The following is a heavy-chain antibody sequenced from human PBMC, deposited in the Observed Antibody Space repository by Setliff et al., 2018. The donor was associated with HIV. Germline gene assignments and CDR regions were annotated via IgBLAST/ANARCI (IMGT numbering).Heavy chain of an antibody. J-gene: IGHJ6*03. D-gene: IGHD3-10*01. V-gene: IGHV3-43D*04. CDR3: ARDVYYGAGSLLHYYYLDL. CDR2: ITWDGITT. Sequence: PGGSLRLSCAASGFTFDDYAMLWVRQAPGKGLEWISLITWDGITTYYADSVRGRFTVSRDNDKNSLYLQMNGLRVEDTAVYYCARDVYYGAGSLLHYYYLDLWGKGTAVTVSS. CDR1: GFTFDDYA.